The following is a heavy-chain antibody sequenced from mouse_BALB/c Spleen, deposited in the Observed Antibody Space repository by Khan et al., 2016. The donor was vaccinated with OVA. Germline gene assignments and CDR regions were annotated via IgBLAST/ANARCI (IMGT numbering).Heavy chain of an antibody. CDR2: INTYTGEP. J-gene: IGHJ4*01. D-gene: IGHD2-14*01. V-gene: IGHV9-3-1*01. Sequence: QVQLKQSGPELKKPGETVQISCKASGFTFTNYGMNWVRQAPGKGLKWMGWINTYTGEPTFTDDFKGRFAFSLETSARTAYLQINNLKNEDTATYFCARVGYNGTMDFWGQGTSVTVSS. CDR1: GFTFTNYG. CDR3: ARVGYNGTMDF.